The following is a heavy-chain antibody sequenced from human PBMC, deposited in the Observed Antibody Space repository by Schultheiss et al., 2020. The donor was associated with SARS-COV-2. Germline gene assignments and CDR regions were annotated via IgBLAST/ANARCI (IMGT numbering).Heavy chain of an antibody. CDR3: ARDIRFLEWFPYYYYYYMDV. Sequence: LSLPCAVSGGSISGGPYSWSWIRQPPGKGLEWIGHINHGGTTNYNPSLESRVTLSIDGSQNQFSLSLNSVTAADTAVYYCARDIRFLEWFPYYYYYYMDVWGKGTTVTVSS. CDR2: INHGGTT. J-gene: IGHJ6*03. D-gene: IGHD3-3*01. CDR1: GGSISGGPYS. V-gene: IGHV4-30-2*01.